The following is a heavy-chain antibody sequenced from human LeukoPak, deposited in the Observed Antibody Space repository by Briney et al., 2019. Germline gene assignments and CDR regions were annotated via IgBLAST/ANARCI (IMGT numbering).Heavy chain of an antibody. D-gene: IGHD6-19*01. CDR3: ARVRAVAGRGLDY. J-gene: IGHJ4*02. Sequence: GGSLRLSCAASGFTFSSYAMNWVRQAPGKGLEWVSHISGSGISTYYADSVKGRFTISRDNSKNTLYLQMNSLRAEDTAVYYCARVRAVAGRGLDYWGQGTLVTVSS. V-gene: IGHV3-23*01. CDR1: GFTFSSYA. CDR2: ISGSGIST.